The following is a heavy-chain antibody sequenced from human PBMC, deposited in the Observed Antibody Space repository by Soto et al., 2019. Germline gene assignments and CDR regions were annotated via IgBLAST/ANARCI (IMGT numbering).Heavy chain of an antibody. CDR2: IYYSGST. CDR1: GVTISSSGYY. CDR3: AKATNWFDP. J-gene: IGHJ5*02. V-gene: IGHV4-39*07. Sequence: SVTLSVTCTVSGVTISSSGYYWGWIRQPPGKGLEWIGSIYYSGSTYYNPSLKSRVTISVDTSKNQFSLKLSSVTAADTAVYYCAKATNWFDPWGQGTLVTVSS.